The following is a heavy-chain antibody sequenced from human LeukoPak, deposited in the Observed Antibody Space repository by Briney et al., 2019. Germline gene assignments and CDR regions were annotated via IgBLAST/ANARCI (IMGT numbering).Heavy chain of an antibody. Sequence: SETLSLTCTVSGGSISSSSYYWGWIRQPPGKGLEWIGSIYYSGSTNYNPSLMSRATISLDTSKKQFSLRLNSVTAADTAVYYCARDLSNYYDSSGSRWGQGTLVTVSS. CDR3: ARDLSNYYDSSGSR. J-gene: IGHJ4*02. CDR2: IYYSGST. V-gene: IGHV4-39*07. D-gene: IGHD3-22*01. CDR1: GGSISSSSYY.